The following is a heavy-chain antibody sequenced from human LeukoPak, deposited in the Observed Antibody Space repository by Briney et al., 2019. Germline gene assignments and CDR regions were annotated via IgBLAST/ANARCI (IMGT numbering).Heavy chain of an antibody. V-gene: IGHV1-18*01. D-gene: IGHD2-21*01. CDR3: ARDSCCDWLMIRCDP. CDR1: GYTFTSYG. Sequence: GASVKVSCKASGYTFTSYGISWVRQAPGQGREWMGWISAYNGNTNYAQKLQGRVTMTTDTSTSTAYMELRSLRSDDTAVYYCARDSCCDWLMIRCDPWGQGTLVTVSS. CDR2: ISAYNGNT. J-gene: IGHJ5*02.